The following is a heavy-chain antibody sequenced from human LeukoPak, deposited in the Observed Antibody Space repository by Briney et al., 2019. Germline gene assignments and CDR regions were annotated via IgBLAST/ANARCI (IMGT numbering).Heavy chain of an antibody. Sequence: SETLSLTCTVSGGSVSSGSYYWSWIRQPPGKGLEWIGYIYYSGSTNYNPSLNSRVTISVDTSKNQFSLKLSSVTAADTAVYYCAREDFWSGTIDYWGQGTLVTVSS. V-gene: IGHV4-61*01. D-gene: IGHD3-3*01. CDR2: IYYSGST. CDR3: AREDFWSGTIDY. CDR1: GGSVSSGSYY. J-gene: IGHJ4*02.